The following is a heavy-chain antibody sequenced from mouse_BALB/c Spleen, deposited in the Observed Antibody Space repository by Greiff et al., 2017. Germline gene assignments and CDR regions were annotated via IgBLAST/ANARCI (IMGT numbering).Heavy chain of an antibody. Sequence: EVQLQESGPGLVKPSQSLSLTCSVTGYSITSGYYWNWIRQFPGNKLEWMGYISYDGSNNYNPSLKNRISITRDTSKNQFFLKLNSVTTEDTATYYCARGGYGNYSGIDYWGQGTTLTVSS. V-gene: IGHV3-6*02. J-gene: IGHJ2*01. CDR2: ISYDGSN. CDR3: ARGGYGNYSGIDY. CDR1: GYSITSGYY. D-gene: IGHD2-1*01.